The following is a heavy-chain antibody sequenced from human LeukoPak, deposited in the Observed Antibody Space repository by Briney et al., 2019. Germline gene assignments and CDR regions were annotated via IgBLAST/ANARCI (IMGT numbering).Heavy chain of an antibody. D-gene: IGHD1-26*01. J-gene: IGHJ4*02. V-gene: IGHV3-23*01. Sequence: GGSLRLSCAASGYTFSSYDMTWVRQAPGRGREWVSSIRPSGEKTYYGDTVKGRFTISRDNAKNTLYLQMNSLRAQDTALYYSARIRYMGAGDYWGQGTLVTVSS. CDR3: ARIRYMGAGDY. CDR1: GYTFSSYD. CDR2: IRPSGEKT.